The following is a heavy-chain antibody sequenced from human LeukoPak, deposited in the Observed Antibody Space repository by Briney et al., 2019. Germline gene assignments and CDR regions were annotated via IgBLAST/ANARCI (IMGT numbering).Heavy chain of an antibody. D-gene: IGHD3-16*01. Sequence: PSETLSLTCAVYGGSFSGYYWSWIRQPPGKGLEWIGEINHSGSTNYNPYLKSRDTISVDTSKNQFSLKLSSVTAADTAMYYGARYYQGFTFNAFDIWGQGTMVTVSS. CDR2: INHSGST. V-gene: IGHV4-34*01. CDR1: GGSFSGYY. CDR3: ARYYQGFTFNAFDI. J-gene: IGHJ3*02.